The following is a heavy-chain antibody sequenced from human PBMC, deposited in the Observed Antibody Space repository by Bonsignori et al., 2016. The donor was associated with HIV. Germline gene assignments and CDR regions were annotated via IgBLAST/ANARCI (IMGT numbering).Heavy chain of an antibody. J-gene: IGHJ4*02. D-gene: IGHD3-22*01. V-gene: IGHV3-48*03. Sequence: VRQAPGKGLEWVSYISSSGSTIYYADSVKGRFTISRDNAKNSLYLQMNSLRAEDTAVYYCARGEYYYDSSGYLTFDYWGQGTLVTVSS. CDR2: ISSSGSTI. CDR3: ARGEYYYDSSGYLTFDY.